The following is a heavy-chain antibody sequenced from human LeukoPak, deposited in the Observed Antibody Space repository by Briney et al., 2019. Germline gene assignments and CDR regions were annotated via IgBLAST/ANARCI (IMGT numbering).Heavy chain of an antibody. D-gene: IGHD3-22*01. CDR3: ARYYYDSSGYYGDDAFDI. CDR1: GYTFTSYD. Sequence: GASVKVSCKASGYTFTSYDINWVRQATGQGLEWMGWMNPNSGNTGYAQKFQGRVTMTRNTSISTAYMELSSLRSEDTAVYYCARYYYDSSGYYGDDAFDIWGRETMVTVSS. CDR2: MNPNSGNT. J-gene: IGHJ3*02. V-gene: IGHV1-8*01.